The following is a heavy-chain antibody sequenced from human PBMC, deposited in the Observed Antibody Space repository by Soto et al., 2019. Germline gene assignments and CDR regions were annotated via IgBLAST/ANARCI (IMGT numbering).Heavy chain of an antibody. Sequence: QVQLVQSGAEVKKPGSSVKVSSKASGGTFSSYAISWVRQAPGQGLEWMGGIIPIFGTANYAQKFQGRVTITADESTSTAYRELSSLRSEDTAVYYCASHYGYSSGWYKDYWGQGTLVTVSS. V-gene: IGHV1-69*01. CDR1: GGTFSSYA. D-gene: IGHD6-19*01. CDR3: ASHYGYSSGWYKDY. CDR2: IIPIFGTA. J-gene: IGHJ4*02.